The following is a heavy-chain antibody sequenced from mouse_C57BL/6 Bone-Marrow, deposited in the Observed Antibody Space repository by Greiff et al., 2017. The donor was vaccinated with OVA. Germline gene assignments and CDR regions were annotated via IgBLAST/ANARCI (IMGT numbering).Heavy chain of an antibody. Sequence: QVQLQPSGPELVKPGASVKISCKASGYAFSSSWLNWVKQRPGQGLEWIGRIYPGDGDTNYNGKFKGKATLTADKSSSTAYMQLSSLTSEDSAVYFCARSDGYPYAMDYGGQGTSVTVSS. J-gene: IGHJ4*01. CDR3: ARSDGYPYAMDY. CDR1: GYAFSSSW. V-gene: IGHV1-82*01. D-gene: IGHD2-3*01. CDR2: IYPGDGDT.